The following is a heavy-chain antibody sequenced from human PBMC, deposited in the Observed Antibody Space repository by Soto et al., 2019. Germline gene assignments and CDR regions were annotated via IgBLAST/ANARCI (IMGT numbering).Heavy chain of an antibody. V-gene: IGHV4-39*01. Sequence: QLQLQESGPGLVKPSETLSLTCTVSGGSISRSSYYWGWIRQPPGKGLEWIGSIYSGGSTFYNPSLKSRFTTSVDTSTNQFSLKLSSVTAADTAVYYCATTTLSGGYYFDYWGQGTLVTVSS. CDR2: IYSGGST. J-gene: IGHJ4*02. CDR1: GGSISRSSYY. CDR3: ATTTLSGGYYFDY. D-gene: IGHD1-26*01.